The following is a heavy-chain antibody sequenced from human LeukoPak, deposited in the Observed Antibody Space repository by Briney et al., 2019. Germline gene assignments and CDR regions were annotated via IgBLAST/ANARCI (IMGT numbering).Heavy chain of an antibody. D-gene: IGHD3-9*01. CDR3: AREGGHDILTVNNWFDP. CDR1: GYTFTGYY. Sequence: ASVKVSCKASGYTFTGYYMHWVRQAPGQGLEWMGWINPNSGGTNYAQKFQGRVTMTRGTSISTAYMELSRLRSDDTAVYYCAREGGHDILTVNNWFDPWGQGTLVTVSS. CDR2: INPNSGGT. V-gene: IGHV1-2*02. J-gene: IGHJ5*02.